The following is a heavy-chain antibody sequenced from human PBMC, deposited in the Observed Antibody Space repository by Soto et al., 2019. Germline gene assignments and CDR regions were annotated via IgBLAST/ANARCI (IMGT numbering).Heavy chain of an antibody. CDR1: GFTFSSYG. CDR2: IWYDGSNK. Sequence: GGSLRLSCAASGFTFSSYGMHWVRQAPGKGLEWVAVIWYDGSNKYYADSVKGRFTISRDNSKNTLYLQMNSLRAEDTAVYYCARDRLRGYDSSGFYSWGQGTMVTVSS. CDR3: ARDRLRGYDSSGFYS. D-gene: IGHD3-22*01. J-gene: IGHJ4*02. V-gene: IGHV3-33*01.